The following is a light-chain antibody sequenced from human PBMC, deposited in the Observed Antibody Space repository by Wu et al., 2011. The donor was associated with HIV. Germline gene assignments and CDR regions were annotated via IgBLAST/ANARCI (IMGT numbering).Light chain of an antibody. J-gene: IGKJ1*01. CDR3: QQYNNWPPTWT. CDR2: GAS. Sequence: EIVMTQSPATLSVSPGERATLSCRASQSVSSNLAWYQQKPGQAPRLLIYGASTRATGIPARFSGSGSGTEFTLTISSMQSEDFAVYYCQQYNNWPPTWT. V-gene: IGKV3-15*01. CDR1: QSVSSN.